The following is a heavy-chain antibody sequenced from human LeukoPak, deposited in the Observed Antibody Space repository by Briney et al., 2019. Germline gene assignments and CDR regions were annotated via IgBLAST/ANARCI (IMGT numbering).Heavy chain of an antibody. V-gene: IGHV3-20*04. CDR1: GFTFDDYG. CDR3: AKGSSGGWYDAFDI. J-gene: IGHJ3*02. Sequence: PGGSLRLSCAASGFTFDDYGMSWVRQAPGKGLEWVSGINWNGGSTGYADSVKGRFTISRDNAKNSLYLQMNSLRAEDMALYYCAKGSSGGWYDAFDIWGQGTMVTVSS. CDR2: INWNGGST. D-gene: IGHD6-19*01.